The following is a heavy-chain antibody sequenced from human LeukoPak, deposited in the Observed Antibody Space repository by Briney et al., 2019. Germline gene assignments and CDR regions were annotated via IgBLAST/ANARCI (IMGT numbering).Heavy chain of an antibody. J-gene: IGHJ4*02. D-gene: IGHD5-18*01. V-gene: IGHV1-69*05. CDR1: GGTFSSYA. Sequence: SVKVSCKASGGTFSSYAISWVRQAPGQGLEWMGGIIPIFGTANYAQKFQGRVTITTDESTSTAYMELSSLRSEDTAVYYCAIRRNSFGFEIDYWGQGTLVNVPS. CDR2: IIPIFGTA. CDR3: AIRRNSFGFEIDY.